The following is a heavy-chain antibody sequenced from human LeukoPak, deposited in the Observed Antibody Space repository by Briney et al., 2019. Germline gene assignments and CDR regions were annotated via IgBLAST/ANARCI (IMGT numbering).Heavy chain of an antibody. D-gene: IGHD3-16*01. J-gene: IGHJ4*02. CDR2: ISSSGTTI. V-gene: IGHV3-48*03. CDR1: GFTFSSYE. Sequence: GGSLRLSCAASGFTFSSYEMNWVRQAPGKGLEWVSYISSSGTTIYYAASVKGRFTISRDNAKNSLYLQMNSLRAEDTAVYYCAKDWGEYFDYVWGSFTSFDSWGQGTLVTVSS. CDR3: AKDWGEYFDYVWGSFTSFDS.